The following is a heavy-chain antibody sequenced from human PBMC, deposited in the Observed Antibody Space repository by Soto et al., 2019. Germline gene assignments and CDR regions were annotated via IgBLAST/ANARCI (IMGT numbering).Heavy chain of an antibody. CDR3: ASSFTEPAAIGY. CDR1: VYTFTSYA. J-gene: IGHJ4*02. D-gene: IGHD2-2*02. Sequence: ASVKVSCKASVYTFTSYAMHWVRQAPGQRLEWMGWINAGNGNTKYSQKFQGRVTITRDTSASTAYMELSSLRSEDTAVYYCASSFTEPAAIGYWGQGTLVTVSS. CDR2: INAGNGNT. V-gene: IGHV1-3*01.